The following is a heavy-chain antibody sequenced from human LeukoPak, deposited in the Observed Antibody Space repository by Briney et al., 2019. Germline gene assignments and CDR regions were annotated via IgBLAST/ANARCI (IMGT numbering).Heavy chain of an antibody. D-gene: IGHD4-17*01. Sequence: SVKVSCKTSGGTFNNSAISWVRQAPGQGPEWLGGIMPLFGTAGYAQKFQGRVTITKDESTRTVYLELTSLTSDDTAVYYCARDVHGDYGSGWFDPWGQGTLVSVSS. CDR2: IMPLFGTA. CDR3: ARDVHGDYGSGWFDP. CDR1: GGTFNNSA. V-gene: IGHV1-69*05. J-gene: IGHJ5*02.